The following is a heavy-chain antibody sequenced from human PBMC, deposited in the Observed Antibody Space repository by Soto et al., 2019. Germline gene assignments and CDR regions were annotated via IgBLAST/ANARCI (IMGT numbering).Heavy chain of an antibody. D-gene: IGHD6-6*01. CDR3: ARVKTHSSSSVGYYSYGMDV. CDR2: MNPNSGNT. Sequence: QVQLVQSGAEVKKPGASVKVSCKASGYTFTSYDINWVRQATGQGLEWMGWMNPNSGNTGYAQKFQGRVTMTRNTYISTAYMELSSLRSEDTAVYYCARVKTHSSSSVGYYSYGMDVWGQGTTVTVSS. CDR1: GYTFTSYD. V-gene: IGHV1-8*01. J-gene: IGHJ6*02.